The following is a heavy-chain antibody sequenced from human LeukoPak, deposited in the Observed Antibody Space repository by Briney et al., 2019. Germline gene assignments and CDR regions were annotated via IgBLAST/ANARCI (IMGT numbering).Heavy chain of an antibody. V-gene: IGHV4-38-2*01. Sequence: SETLSLTCAVSGYSISSGHYWRWIRQPPGKGLEWIGSIHHSGSTYYNPSLKSRVIISVDTSKNQFSLKLSSVTAADTAIYYFGGGGGGGSTAYFAYWGQGTLVTVSS. CDR3: GGGGGGGSTAYFAY. D-gene: IGHD3-16*01. J-gene: IGHJ4*02. CDR1: GYSISSGHY. CDR2: IHHSGST.